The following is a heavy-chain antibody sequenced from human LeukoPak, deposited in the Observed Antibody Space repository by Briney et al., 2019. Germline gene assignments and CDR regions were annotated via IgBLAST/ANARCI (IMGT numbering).Heavy chain of an antibody. J-gene: IGHJ3*02. D-gene: IGHD4-17*01. CDR3: VRSEDYGDYVPPGAFDI. V-gene: IGHV4-59*01. Sequence: SETLSLTCTVSGGSISSYYWSWIRQPPGKGLEWIGYIYYSGSTIYNPSLKSRVTISVDTSKNQFSLKLSSVTAADTAVYYCVRSEDYGDYVPPGAFDIWGQETMVTVSS. CDR1: GGSISSYY. CDR2: IYYSGST.